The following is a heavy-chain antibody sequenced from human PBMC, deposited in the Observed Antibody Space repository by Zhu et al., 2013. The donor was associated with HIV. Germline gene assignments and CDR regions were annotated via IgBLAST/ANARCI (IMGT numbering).Heavy chain of an antibody. CDR3: ARDRIAAAGYFDY. Sequence: VQLVESGGGLVQPGGSLRLSCAASGFTFSSSEMNWVRQAPGKGLEWVAVISYDGSNKYYADSVKGRFTISRDNSKNTLYLQMNSLRAEDTAVYYCARDRIAAAGYFDYWGQGTLVTVSS. CDR1: GFTFSSSE. V-gene: IGHV3-30-3*01. CDR2: ISYDGSNK. D-gene: IGHD6-13*01. J-gene: IGHJ4*02.